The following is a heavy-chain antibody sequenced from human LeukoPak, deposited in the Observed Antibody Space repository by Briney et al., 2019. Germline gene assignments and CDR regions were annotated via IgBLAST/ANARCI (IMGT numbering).Heavy chain of an antibody. D-gene: IGHD3-22*01. J-gene: IGHJ3*02. V-gene: IGHV4-59*01. Sequence: SETLSLTCTVSGGSISSYYWSWIRQPPGKGLEWIGYIYYSGSTNYNPSPKSRVTISVDTSKNQFSLKLSSVTAADTAVYYCARGAVGPYDSSGYYLDDAFDIWGQGTMVTVSS. CDR3: ARGAVGPYDSSGYYLDDAFDI. CDR1: GGSISSYY. CDR2: IYYSGST.